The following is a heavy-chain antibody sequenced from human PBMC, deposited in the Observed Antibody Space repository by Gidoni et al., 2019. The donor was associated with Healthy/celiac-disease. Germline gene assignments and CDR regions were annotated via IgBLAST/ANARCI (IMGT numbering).Heavy chain of an antibody. J-gene: IGHJ5*02. CDR1: GGTFSSYA. CDR2: IIPILGIA. D-gene: IGHD3-3*01. V-gene: IGHV1-69*09. Sequence: QVQLVQSGAEVKKPGSSVKVSCKASGGTFSSYAISWVRQAPGQGLEWMGRIIPILGIANYAQKFQGRVTITADKSTSTAYMELSSLRSEDTAVYYCARDRRYYDFSFDPWGQGTLVTVSS. CDR3: ARDRRYYDFSFDP.